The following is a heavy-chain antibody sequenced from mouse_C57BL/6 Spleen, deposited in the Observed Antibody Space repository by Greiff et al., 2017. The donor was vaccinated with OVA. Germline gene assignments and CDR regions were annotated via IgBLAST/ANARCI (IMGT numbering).Heavy chain of an antibody. CDR3: ARPGGNRPYCYFEV. CDR1: GFSLTSYG. D-gene: IGHD2-1*01. Sequence: QVQLLQSGPGLVAPSQSLSITCTVSGFSLTSYGVHWVRQPPGKGLEWLVVIWSDGSTTYNSALKSRLSISKDNSKSQVFLKMNSLPTDDTAMYYCARPGGNRPYCYFEVWGTGTTVTVS. CDR2: IWSDGST. J-gene: IGHJ1*03. V-gene: IGHV2-6*03.